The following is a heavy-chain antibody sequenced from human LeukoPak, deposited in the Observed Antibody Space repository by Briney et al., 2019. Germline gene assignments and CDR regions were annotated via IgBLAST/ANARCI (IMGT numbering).Heavy chain of an antibody. J-gene: IGHJ4*02. CDR3: ARDPRDDYGDYAPFDY. CDR2: ISAYNGNT. Sequence: GASVKVSCKASGYTFTSYGISWVRQAPGQGLEWMGWISAYNGNTNFAQKLQGRVTMTTDTSTSTAYMELRSLRSDDTAVYYCARDPRDDYGDYAPFDYWGQGTLVTVSS. CDR1: GYTFTSYG. D-gene: IGHD4-17*01. V-gene: IGHV1-18*01.